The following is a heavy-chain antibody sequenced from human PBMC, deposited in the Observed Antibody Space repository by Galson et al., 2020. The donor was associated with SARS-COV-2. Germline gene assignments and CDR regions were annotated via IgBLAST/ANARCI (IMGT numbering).Heavy chain of an antibody. V-gene: IGHV3-30*04. CDR2: ISYDGSNK. CDR1: GFTFSSYA. CDR3: ARSGSGSYNSPFDY. Sequence: CAASGFTFSSYAMHWVRQAPGKGLEWVAVISYDGSNKYYADSVKGRFTISRDNSKNTLYLQMNSLRAEDTAVYYCARSGSGSYNSPFDYWGQGTLVTVSS. D-gene: IGHD3-10*01. J-gene: IGHJ4*02.